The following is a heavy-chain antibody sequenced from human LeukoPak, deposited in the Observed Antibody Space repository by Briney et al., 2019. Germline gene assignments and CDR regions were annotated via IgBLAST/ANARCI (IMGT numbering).Heavy chain of an antibody. D-gene: IGHD2-15*01. V-gene: IGHV1-8*01. J-gene: IGHJ3*02. CDR3: ARGNGYCSGGSCYSGAFDI. Sequence: ASVKVSCKASGYTFTSYDINWVRQATGQGLEWMGWMNPNSGNTGYAQKFQGRVTMTRNTSISTAYMALSSLRSEDTAVYYCARGNGYCSGGSCYSGAFDIWGQGTMVTVSS. CDR2: MNPNSGNT. CDR1: GYTFTSYD.